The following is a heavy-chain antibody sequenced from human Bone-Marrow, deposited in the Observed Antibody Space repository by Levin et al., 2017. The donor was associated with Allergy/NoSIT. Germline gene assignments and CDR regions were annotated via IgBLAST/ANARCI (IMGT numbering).Heavy chain of an antibody. CDR3: AANDVSWNIWYEAY. CDR2: ISANGANT. Sequence: GESLKISCAASGFTFSNHVMHWVRQAPREGLEWVSSISANGANTYYADSVKGRFTISRDNSKNALYLQMSSLRAEDTAVYYCAANDVSWNIWYEAYWGRGTLVTVSS. CDR1: GFTFSNHV. D-gene: IGHD1/OR15-1a*01. V-gene: IGHV3-23*01. J-gene: IGHJ4*02.